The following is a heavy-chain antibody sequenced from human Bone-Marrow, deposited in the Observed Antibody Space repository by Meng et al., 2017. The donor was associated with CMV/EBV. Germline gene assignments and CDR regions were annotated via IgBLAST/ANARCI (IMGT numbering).Heavy chain of an antibody. Sequence: SETLSLTCAGYGGSFSGYHWSWIRQPPGKGLEWIGEVYHSGSTNYNPSLKSRVTISVDTSKNQFSLKLSSVTAADTAVYYCARDTTHIVVLPAASSFDYWGQGTLVTVSS. V-gene: IGHV4-34*01. CDR2: VYHSGST. CDR1: GGSFSGYH. CDR3: ARDTTHIVVLPAASSFDY. J-gene: IGHJ4*02. D-gene: IGHD2-2*01.